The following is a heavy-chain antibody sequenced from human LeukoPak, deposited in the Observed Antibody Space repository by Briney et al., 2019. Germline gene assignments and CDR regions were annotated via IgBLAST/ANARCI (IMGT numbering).Heavy chain of an antibody. D-gene: IGHD6-19*01. CDR1: GFTFSSFG. V-gene: IGHV3-53*01. J-gene: IGHJ6*02. CDR2: IYSGGRT. Sequence: PGGSLRLSCAASGFTFSSFGMNWVRQAPGKGLEWVSVIYSGGRTYYADSVKGRFTISRDNSKNTVYLQMNSLRAEDTAVYYCARGKAAVAGYYYYYGMDVWGQGTTVTVSS. CDR3: ARGKAAVAGYYYYYGMDV.